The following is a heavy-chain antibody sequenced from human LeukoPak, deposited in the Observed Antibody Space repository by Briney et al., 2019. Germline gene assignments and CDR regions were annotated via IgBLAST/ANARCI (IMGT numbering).Heavy chain of an antibody. J-gene: IGHJ4*02. Sequence: GGSLRLSCAASGFPFNTYSMTWVRQAPGKGLEWVANIKQDGGEKYYVDSVKGRFTISRDNAKNSLYLQMNSLRAEDTALYYCAKAHMVRGVFYPFDYWGQGTLVTVSS. CDR2: IKQDGGEK. D-gene: IGHD3-10*01. V-gene: IGHV3-7*03. CDR3: AKAHMVRGVFYPFDY. CDR1: GFPFNTYS.